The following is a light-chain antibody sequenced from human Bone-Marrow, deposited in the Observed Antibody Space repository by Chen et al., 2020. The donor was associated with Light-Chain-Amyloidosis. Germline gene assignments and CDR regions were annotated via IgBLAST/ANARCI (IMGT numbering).Light chain of an antibody. CDR2: EVT. J-gene: IGLJ1*01. Sequence: QSALTQPASVSGSPGQSITISCTGTSSDVGGDNHVSWYQQHPDKAPKLMIYEVTNRPSWVPDRFSGYKSDNTASLTISGLQTEDGADYFCSSYTITNTLVFGSGTRVTVL. V-gene: IGLV2-14*01. CDR3: SSYTITNTLV. CDR1: SSDVGGDNH.